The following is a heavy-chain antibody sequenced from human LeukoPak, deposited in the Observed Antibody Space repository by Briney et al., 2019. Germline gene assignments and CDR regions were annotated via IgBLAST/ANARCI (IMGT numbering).Heavy chain of an antibody. CDR1: GFTFSSYS. J-gene: IGHJ4*02. CDR2: ISSSSSYI. CDR3: AKASSNYGSGSYSDY. V-gene: IGHV3-21*01. D-gene: IGHD3-10*01. Sequence: PGGSLRLSCAASGFTFSSYSMNWVRQAPGKGLEWVSSISSSSSYIYYADSVKGRFTISRDNAKNSLYLQMNSPRAEDTAVYYCAKASSNYGSGSYSDYWGQGTLVTVSS.